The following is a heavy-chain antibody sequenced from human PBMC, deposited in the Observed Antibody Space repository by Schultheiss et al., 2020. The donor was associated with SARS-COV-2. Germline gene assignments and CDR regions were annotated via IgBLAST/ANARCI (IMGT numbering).Heavy chain of an antibody. Sequence: GGSLRLSCAASGFTFSSYAMHWVRQAPGKGLEWVAVISYDGSNKYYADSVKGRFTISRDNSKNTLYLQMNSLRAEDTAVYYCARNRGVRMTTAVTYYFDYWGQGTLVTVSS. D-gene: IGHD4-23*01. J-gene: IGHJ4*02. CDR1: GFTFSSYA. CDR2: ISYDGSNK. V-gene: IGHV3-30-3*01. CDR3: ARNRGVRMTTAVTYYFDY.